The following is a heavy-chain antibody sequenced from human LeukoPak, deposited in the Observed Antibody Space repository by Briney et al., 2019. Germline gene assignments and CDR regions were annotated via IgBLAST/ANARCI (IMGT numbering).Heavy chain of an antibody. V-gene: IGHV1-46*01. CDR1: GYTFTSYY. D-gene: IGHD3-9*01. CDR3: ARGPRRIDILTAPLDY. J-gene: IGHJ4*02. CDR2: INPSGGST. Sequence: GASVKVSCKASGYTFTSYYMHWVRQAPGQGLEWMRIINPSGGSTSYAQKFQGRVTMTRGTSTSTVYMELSSLRSEDTAVYYCARGPRRIDILTAPLDYWGQGTLVTVSS.